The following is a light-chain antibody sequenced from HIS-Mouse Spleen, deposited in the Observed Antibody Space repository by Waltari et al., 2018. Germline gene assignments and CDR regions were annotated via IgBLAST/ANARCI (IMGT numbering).Light chain of an antibody. CDR1: SGSIASNY. CDR3: QSYDSSNLV. V-gene: IGLV6-57*04. J-gene: IGLJ3*02. CDR2: EDN. Sequence: NFMLTQPPSVSESPGKTVTISCTRSSGSIASNYVQWYQQRPGSAPTTVIDEDNQRPSGVPDRFSGSIDSSSNSASLTISGLKTEDEADYYCQSYDSSNLVFGGGTKLTVL.